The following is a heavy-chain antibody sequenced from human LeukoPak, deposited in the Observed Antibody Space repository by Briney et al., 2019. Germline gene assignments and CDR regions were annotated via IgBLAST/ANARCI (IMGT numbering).Heavy chain of an antibody. CDR2: INTNTGNP. CDR1: GGTFSSYA. D-gene: IGHD6-19*01. V-gene: IGHV7-4-1*02. Sequence: GASVKVSCKASGGTFSSYAISWVRQAPGQGLEWMGWINTNTGNPTYAQGFTGRFVFSLDTSVSTAYLQISSLKAEDTAVYYCARSAGQWLSDGDYWGQGTLVTVSS. CDR3: ARSAGQWLSDGDY. J-gene: IGHJ4*02.